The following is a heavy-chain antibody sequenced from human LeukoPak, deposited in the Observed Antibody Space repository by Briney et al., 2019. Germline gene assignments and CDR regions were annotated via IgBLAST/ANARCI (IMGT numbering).Heavy chain of an antibody. CDR3: AGFYGSGRDNWFDP. CDR1: GVSISSYY. CDR2: IYTSGST. Sequence: SETPSLTCTVSGVSISSYYWSWLPQPAGKGLEWIGRIYTSGSTNYNPSLKSRVTMSVDTSKTQFSLKLSSVTAADTAVYYCAGFYGSGRDNWFDPWGQGTLVTVSS. D-gene: IGHD3-10*01. J-gene: IGHJ5*02. V-gene: IGHV4-4*07.